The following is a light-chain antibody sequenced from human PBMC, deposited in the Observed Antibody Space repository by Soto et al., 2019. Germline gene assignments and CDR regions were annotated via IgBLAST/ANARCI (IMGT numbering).Light chain of an antibody. CDR1: SSDVGGYDF. V-gene: IGLV2-11*01. Sequence: QSALAQPRSVSGSPGQAVTLSCTGTSSDVGGYDFVSWYQQYPGKAPKLIIFDVTERTSGVPDRFSGSKSGNSASLTISGLQAEDEADYYGSSYAGSYILGVFGGGTKLTV. J-gene: IGLJ3*02. CDR3: SSYAGSYILGV. CDR2: DVT.